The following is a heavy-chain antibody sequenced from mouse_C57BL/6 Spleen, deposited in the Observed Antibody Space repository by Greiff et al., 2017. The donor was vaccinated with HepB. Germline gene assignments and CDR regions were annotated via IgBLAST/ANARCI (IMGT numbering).Heavy chain of an antibody. J-gene: IGHJ2*01. CDR3: ARSGYYYGSREYFDY. CDR2: IHPNSGST. V-gene: IGHV1-64*01. Sequence: QVHVKQPGAELVKPGASVKLSCKASGYTFTSYWMHWVKQRPGQGLEWIGMIHPNSGSTNYNEKFKSKATLTVDKSSSTAYMQLSSLTSEDSAVYYCARSGYYYGSREYFDYWGQGTTLTVSS. D-gene: IGHD1-1*01. CDR1: GYTFTSYW.